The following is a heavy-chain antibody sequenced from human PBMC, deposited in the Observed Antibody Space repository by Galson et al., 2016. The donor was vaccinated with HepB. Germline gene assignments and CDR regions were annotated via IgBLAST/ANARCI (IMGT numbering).Heavy chain of an antibody. J-gene: IGHJ5*01. CDR2: MNPNSGDT. Sequence: SVKVSCKASGYTFTTYDIHWVRQATGQGLEWLGWMNPNSGDTGYALKFQGRVTMTRDTSISTAYMELSSLISEDTAVYYCARNWPHTGDFDSWGQGTLVTVSS. CDR3: ARNWPHTGDFDS. V-gene: IGHV1-8*01. D-gene: IGHD1-1*01. CDR1: GYTFTTYD.